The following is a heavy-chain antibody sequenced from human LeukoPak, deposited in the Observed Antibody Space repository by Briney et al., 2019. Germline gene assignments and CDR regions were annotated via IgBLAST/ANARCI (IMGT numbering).Heavy chain of an antibody. D-gene: IGHD3-9*01. CDR2: IKQDGSEK. V-gene: IGHV3-7*03. CDR1: GFTFSSYW. CDR3: ARDLMDYDVSTGLHHYYMDV. Sequence: PGGSLRLSCAASGFTFSSYWMCWVRQAPGKGLEWVANIKQDGSEKYYVDSVKGRFTISRDNAKNSLYLQMNSLRAEDTALYYCARDLMDYDVSTGLHHYYMDVWGQGTTVTVSS. J-gene: IGHJ6*02.